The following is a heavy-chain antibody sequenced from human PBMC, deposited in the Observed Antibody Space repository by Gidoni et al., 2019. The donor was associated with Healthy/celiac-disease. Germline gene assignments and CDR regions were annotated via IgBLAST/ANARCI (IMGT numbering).Heavy chain of an antibody. D-gene: IGHD4-17*01. J-gene: IGHJ3*02. CDR1: GFTFSNAW. V-gene: IGHV3-15*01. CDR2: IKSKTDGGTT. Sequence: EVQLVESGGGLVKPGGSLRLSCAASGFTFSNAWMSWVRQAPGKGLEWVGRIKSKTDGGTTDYAAPVKGRFTISRDDSKNTLYLQMNSLKTEDTAVYYCTTDRGYGDMGENAFDIWGQGTMVTVSS. CDR3: TTDRGYGDMGENAFDI.